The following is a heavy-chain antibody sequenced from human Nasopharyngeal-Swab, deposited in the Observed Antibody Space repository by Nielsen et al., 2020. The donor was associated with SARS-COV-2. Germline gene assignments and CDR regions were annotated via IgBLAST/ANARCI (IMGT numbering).Heavy chain of an antibody. Sequence: ASVKVSCKVSGYTLTELSMHWVRQAPGKGLEWMGGFDPEDGETIYAQKFQGRVTMTEDTSTDTAYMELSSLRSEDTAVYYCARVGGLPRQRNWFDPWGQGTLVTVSS. CDR3: ARVGGLPRQRNWFDP. V-gene: IGHV1-24*01. CDR1: GYTLTELS. J-gene: IGHJ5*02. D-gene: IGHD3-16*01. CDR2: FDPEDGET.